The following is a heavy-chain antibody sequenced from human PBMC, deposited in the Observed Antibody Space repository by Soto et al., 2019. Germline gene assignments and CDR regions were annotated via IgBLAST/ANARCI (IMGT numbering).Heavy chain of an antibody. CDR1: GFTFSDYY. V-gene: IGHV3-11*01. CDR2: ISNSGTRM. J-gene: IGHJ6*04. CDR3: AREYYDVLTDYYRYYYIDV. D-gene: IGHD3-9*01. Sequence: QVQLVESGGGLVQPGGSLRLSCTASGFTFSDYYMTWIRQAPGKGLEPVSYISNSGTRMYYADSVKGRFTISRDNAKNSLYLQLNSLRAEDTAVYYCAREYYDVLTDYYRYYYIDVWGKGITVTVSS.